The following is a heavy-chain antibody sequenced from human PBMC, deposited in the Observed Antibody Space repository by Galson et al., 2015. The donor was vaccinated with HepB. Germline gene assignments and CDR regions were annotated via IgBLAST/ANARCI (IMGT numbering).Heavy chain of an antibody. J-gene: IGHJ4*02. D-gene: IGHD3-22*01. CDR3: VRGGNYYNSSAYYYIGVFDF. CDR1: GFPFSSYW. V-gene: IGHV3-74*01. CDR2: INSDGSST. Sequence: FLRLSCAASGFPFSSYWVYWARQTPGKGLVWVSRINSDGSSTDYADSVMGRFTISRDNAKNTLFLQMNRLTADDAAVYYCVRGGNYYNSSAYYYIGVFDFWGQGTLVTVSS.